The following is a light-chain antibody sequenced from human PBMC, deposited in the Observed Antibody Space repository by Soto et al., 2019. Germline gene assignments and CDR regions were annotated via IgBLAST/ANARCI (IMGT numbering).Light chain of an antibody. CDR2: GAS. CDR1: QTISSN. V-gene: IGKV3-15*01. CDR3: QHYNNWVGT. J-gene: IGKJ4*01. Sequence: TQSPSSLSASVGDRVTITCRASQTISSNLAWYQQKPGQAPRLLIYGASTRATGIPARFSGSGSGTEFTLTISSLQSEDFTVYYCQHYNNWVGTFGGGTKVDIK.